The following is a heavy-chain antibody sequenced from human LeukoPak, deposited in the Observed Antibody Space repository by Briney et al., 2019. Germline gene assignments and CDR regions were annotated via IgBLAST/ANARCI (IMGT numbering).Heavy chain of an antibody. Sequence: GGSLRLSCAASGFTFSSYSMNWVRQAPGKGLEWVSSISSSSSYIYYAYSVKGRFTISRDNAKNSLYLQMNSLRAEDTAVYYCARDEGISGYSYGRVDYWGQGTLVTVSS. J-gene: IGHJ4*02. CDR3: ARDEGISGYSYGRVDY. D-gene: IGHD5-18*01. CDR1: GFTFSSYS. V-gene: IGHV3-21*01. CDR2: ISSSSSYI.